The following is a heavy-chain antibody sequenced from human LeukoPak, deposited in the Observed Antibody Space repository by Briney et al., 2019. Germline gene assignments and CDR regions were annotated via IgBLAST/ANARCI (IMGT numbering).Heavy chain of an antibody. J-gene: IGHJ4*02. CDR1: GFTFSSYA. V-gene: IGHV3-23*01. D-gene: IGHD3-22*01. CDR3: AKGPSYYYDSSGYVGY. Sequence: GGSLRLSCAASGFTFSSYAMSWVRQAPGKGLEWVSAISGSGGSTYYADSVKGRFTISRDNSKNTLYLQMNSLRAEDTAVYYCAKGPSYYYDSSGYVGYWGQGTLVTVSS. CDR2: ISGSGGST.